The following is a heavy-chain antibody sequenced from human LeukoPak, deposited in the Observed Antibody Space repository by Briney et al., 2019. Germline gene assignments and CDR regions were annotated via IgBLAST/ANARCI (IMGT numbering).Heavy chain of an antibody. J-gene: IGHJ4*02. V-gene: IGHV4-34*01. CDR2: INHSGST. Sequence: SETLSLTCAVYGGSFSGYYWTWIRQPPGKGLEWIGEINHSGSTNYNPSLNSLVTISVDTSKNQFSLKLSSVTAADTAVYYCASGGWYRGYWGQGTLVTVSS. D-gene: IGHD6-19*01. CDR1: GGSFSGYY. CDR3: ASGGWYRGY.